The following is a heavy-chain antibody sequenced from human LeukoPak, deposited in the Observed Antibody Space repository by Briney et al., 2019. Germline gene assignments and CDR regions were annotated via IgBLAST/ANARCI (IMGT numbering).Heavy chain of an antibody. CDR2: ISYDRSNT. CDR3: AKPYYYGSSSYMDY. J-gene: IGHJ4*02. Sequence: GRSLRLSCAASGFTFSSYGMHWVRQAPGKALEWVAVISYDRSNTYYADSVKGRFTISRDNSKNMLYLQMNSLRAEDTAVYYCAKPYYYGSSSYMDYWGQGTLVTVSS. D-gene: IGHD3-10*01. CDR1: GFTFSSYG. V-gene: IGHV3-30*18.